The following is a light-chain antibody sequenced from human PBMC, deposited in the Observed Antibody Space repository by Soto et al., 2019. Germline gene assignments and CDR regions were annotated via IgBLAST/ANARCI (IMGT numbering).Light chain of an antibody. Sequence: QSALTQPASVSGSPGQSITISCTGTSSDVGGYDRVSWYQQHPDKAPKLIIYEVTNRPPGISDRFSGSKSGDTASLTISGLQAEDEADYYCYSYRRGSAHVFGTGTKLTVL. CDR1: SSDVGGYDR. V-gene: IGLV2-14*01. J-gene: IGLJ1*01. CDR3: YSYRRGSAHV. CDR2: EVT.